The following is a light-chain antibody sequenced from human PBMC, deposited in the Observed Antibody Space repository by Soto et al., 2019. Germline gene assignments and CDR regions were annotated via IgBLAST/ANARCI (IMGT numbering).Light chain of an antibody. CDR1: QSVLYISNNKNY. CDR3: QQYYGTPPT. V-gene: IGKV4-1*01. CDR2: WAS. J-gene: IGKJ1*01. Sequence: DIVMTQSPDSLAVSLGERATINCKSSQSVLYISNNKNYLAWYQQKPGQPPKLLIYWASTRESGVPDRFSGSGSGTDFTLTICSLQAEDVAVYYCQQYYGTPPTFGQGTKVEIK.